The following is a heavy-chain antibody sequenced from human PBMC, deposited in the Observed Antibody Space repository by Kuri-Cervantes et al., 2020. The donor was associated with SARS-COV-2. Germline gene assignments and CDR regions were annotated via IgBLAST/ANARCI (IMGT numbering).Heavy chain of an antibody. D-gene: IGHD4-11*01. CDR1: GGSISSGGYS. CDR3: ARRINYWWFDP. CDR2: IYHSGST. Sequence: SCAVSGGSISSGGYSWSWIRQPPGKGLEWIGYIYHSGSTYYNPSLKSRVTISVDRSKNQFSLKLSSVTAADTAEYYCARRINYWWFDPWGQGTLVTVSS. J-gene: IGHJ5*02. V-gene: IGHV4-30-2*01.